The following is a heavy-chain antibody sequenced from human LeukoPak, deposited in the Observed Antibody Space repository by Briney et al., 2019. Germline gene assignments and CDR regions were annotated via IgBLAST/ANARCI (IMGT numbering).Heavy chain of an antibody. D-gene: IGHD1-1*01. CDR1: GFTFGSYD. Sequence: GGSLRLSCVTSGFTFGSYDMQSVRQATGKGLDWVSAIDTAGNTYYEDTVKGRFTISREDARSSLYLQMHSLRDGDTAVYYCIRIRTGYHQFGMDVWGRGTTVTVSS. V-gene: IGHV3-13*01. CDR3: IRIRTGYHQFGMDV. J-gene: IGHJ6*02. CDR2: IDTAGNT.